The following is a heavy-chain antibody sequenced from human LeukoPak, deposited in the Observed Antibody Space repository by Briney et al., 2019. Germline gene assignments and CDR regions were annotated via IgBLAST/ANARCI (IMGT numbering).Heavy chain of an antibody. CDR1: GFNFGTHA. CDR3: AKEVWITTRSRDYFDC. J-gene: IGHJ4*02. D-gene: IGHD6-6*01. V-gene: IGHV3-30*02. CDR2: IRDNGNSK. Sequence: GGSLRLSCSASGFNFGTHAMHWVRLAPGKGLEWVTFIRDNGNSKYYADSVKGRFTISRDNSKNTLYLQMNGLRAEDTAVYYCAKEVWITTRSRDYFDCWGQGTLVTVSS.